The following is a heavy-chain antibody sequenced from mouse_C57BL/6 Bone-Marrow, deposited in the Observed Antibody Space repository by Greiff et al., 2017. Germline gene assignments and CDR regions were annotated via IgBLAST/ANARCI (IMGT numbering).Heavy chain of an antibody. J-gene: IGHJ1*03. Sequence: QVHVKQSGAELARPGASVTMSCKASGYTFTSYTMHWVKQRPGQGLEWIGYINPSSGYTKYNQKFKDKATLTADKSSSTAYMQLSSLTSEDSAVYYCARWAGSGWYFDVWGTGTTVTVSS. CDR3: ARWAGSGWYFDV. CDR1: GYTFTSYT. D-gene: IGHD3-1*01. V-gene: IGHV1-4*01. CDR2: INPSSGYT.